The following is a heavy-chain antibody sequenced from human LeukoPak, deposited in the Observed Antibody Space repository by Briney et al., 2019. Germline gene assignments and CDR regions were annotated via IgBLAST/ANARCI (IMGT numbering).Heavy chain of an antibody. D-gene: IGHD6-25*01. J-gene: IGHJ3*02. V-gene: IGHV3-74*01. CDR3: ARVGGVSGRAFDM. CDR1: GFAFSSYW. Sequence: GGSLRLSCAASGFAFSSYWMHWVRQDPGKGLVWVSYIRGDGTSTSYADSVKGRFTISRDNAKNTLYLQMNSLRVEDTAVYYCARVGGVSGRAFDMWGQGTMVTVSS. CDR2: IRGDGTST.